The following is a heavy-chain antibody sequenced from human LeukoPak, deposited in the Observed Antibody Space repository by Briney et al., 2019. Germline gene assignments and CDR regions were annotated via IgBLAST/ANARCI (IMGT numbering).Heavy chain of an antibody. D-gene: IGHD3-22*01. CDR2: IYTSGST. CDR3: ARGMDSSGYYALDY. V-gene: IGHV4-4*07. Sequence: SETLYLTCTVSGGSISSYYWSWIRQPAGKGLEWIGRIYTSGSTNYNPSLKSRVTMSVDTSKNQFSLKLSSVTAADTAVYYCARGMDSSGYYALDYWGQGTLVTVSS. J-gene: IGHJ4*02. CDR1: GGSISSYY.